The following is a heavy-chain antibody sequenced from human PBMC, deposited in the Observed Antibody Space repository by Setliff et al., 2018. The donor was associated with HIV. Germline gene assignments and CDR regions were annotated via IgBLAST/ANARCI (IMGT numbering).Heavy chain of an antibody. V-gene: IGHV1-3*01. CDR3: ARHQAPYYGSSGYNPNWYSDL. CDR1: GYTFTNYA. CDR2: INAGNGDT. D-gene: IGHD3-22*01. Sequence: ASVKVSCKASGYTFTNYAIHWVRQAPGQRLEWMGWINAGNGDTKYSQKFQGRVTITTDTSASTAYMELNSLSSEDTAVYYCARHQAPYYGSSGYNPNWYSDLWGRGTLVTVSS. J-gene: IGHJ2*01.